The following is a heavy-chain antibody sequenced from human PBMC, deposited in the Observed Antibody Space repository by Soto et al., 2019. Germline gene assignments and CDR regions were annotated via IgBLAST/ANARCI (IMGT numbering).Heavy chain of an antibody. D-gene: IGHD6-6*01. Sequence: EMELVESGGGLVKPGGSLRLSCAASGFTFSGYSMNWVRQAPGKGLEWVSSISSSSSYIYYADSVKGRFTISRDNAKNSLYLQMNSLRAEDTAVYYCARDRSAARPRYYGMDVWGQGTTVTVS. J-gene: IGHJ6*02. CDR1: GFTFSGYS. V-gene: IGHV3-21*01. CDR3: ARDRSAARPRYYGMDV. CDR2: ISSSSSYI.